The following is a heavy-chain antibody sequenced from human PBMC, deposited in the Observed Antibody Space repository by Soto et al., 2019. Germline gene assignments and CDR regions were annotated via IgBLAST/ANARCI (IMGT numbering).Heavy chain of an antibody. D-gene: IGHD3-10*01. CDR2: INHSGST. CDR1: GGSFSCYY. CDR3: ASDPYRRPYYHGSGSRNGYYYYGMDV. V-gene: IGHV4-34*01. Sequence: SETLSLTCTVYGGSFSCYYWSWIRQPPGKGLEWIGEINHSGSTNYNPSLKSRVTISVDTSKNQFSLKLSSVTAADTAVYYCASDPYRRPYYHGSGSRNGYYYYGMDVWGQGTTVTVSS. J-gene: IGHJ6*02.